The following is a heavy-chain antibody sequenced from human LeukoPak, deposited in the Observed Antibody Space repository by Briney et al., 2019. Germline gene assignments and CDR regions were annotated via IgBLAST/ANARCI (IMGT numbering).Heavy chain of an antibody. CDR1: GFTFSSSA. CDR2: ISNNGGYT. Sequence: GGSLRLSCAASGFTFSSSAMSWFRQAPGKGLEWFSAISNNGGYTYYADSVQGRFTISRDNSKSTLCLQMNSLRAEDTAVYYCAKQLGYCSDGSCYFPYWGQGTLVTVSS. J-gene: IGHJ4*02. D-gene: IGHD2-15*01. CDR3: AKQLGYCSDGSCYFPY. V-gene: IGHV3-23*01.